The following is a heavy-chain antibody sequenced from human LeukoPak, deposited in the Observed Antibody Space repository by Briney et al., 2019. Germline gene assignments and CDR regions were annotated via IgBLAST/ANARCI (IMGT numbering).Heavy chain of an antibody. CDR1: GFTFSDYW. CDR3: ARDGSRFDY. CDR2: INKDGSKI. Sequence: GGSLRLSCAASGFTFSDYWMSWVRQTPGKGLEWVANINKDGSKIYYVDSVKGRFTISRDNAKNSLFLQMDSLRAEDTAIYYCARDGSRFDYWGQGMQVTVSS. J-gene: IGHJ4*02. V-gene: IGHV3-7*01. D-gene: IGHD2-15*01.